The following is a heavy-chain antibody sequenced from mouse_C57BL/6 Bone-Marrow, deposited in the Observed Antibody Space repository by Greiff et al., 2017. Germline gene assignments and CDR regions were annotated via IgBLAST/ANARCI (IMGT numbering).Heavy chain of an antibody. CDR3: GRGCPWFAY. CDR1: GYTFTSYG. Sequence: VKLMESGAELARPGASVKLSCKASGYTFTSYGISWVKQRTGQGLEWIGEIYPRSGNTYYNEKFKGKATLTADKSSSTAYMELRSLTTEDSAVYFCGRGCPWFAYWGQGTLVTVSA. CDR2: IYPRSGNT. V-gene: IGHV1-81*01. J-gene: IGHJ3*01.